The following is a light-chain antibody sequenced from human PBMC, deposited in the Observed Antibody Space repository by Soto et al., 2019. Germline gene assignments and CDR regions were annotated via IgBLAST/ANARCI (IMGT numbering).Light chain of an antibody. J-gene: IGKJ4*01. V-gene: IGKV1-9*01. CDR3: QQFNVYPLT. Sequence: DIPLTQSPSFLSASVGDRVTITCRASQGIRDFLAWYQQEPGKAPKLLIYAASTLQTGVPTRFSGIASGTEFTLIISNLQPADFATYYCQQFNVYPLTFGGGTKVEIK. CDR1: QGIRDF. CDR2: AAS.